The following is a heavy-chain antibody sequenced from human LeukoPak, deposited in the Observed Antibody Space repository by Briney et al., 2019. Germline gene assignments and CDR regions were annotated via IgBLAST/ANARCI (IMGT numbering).Heavy chain of an antibody. Sequence: SETLSLTCTVSGGSIDSYYWSWIRQPPGKGLEWIGYVYYRGSTNYNPSLQSRVTISLDTSRTQFSLNLGSVTAADTAVYYCARVRIYNSGGYYYAYFDYWGQGTLVTVSS. V-gene: IGHV4-59*12. D-gene: IGHD3-22*01. J-gene: IGHJ4*02. CDR2: VYYRGST. CDR3: ARVRIYNSGGYYYAYFDY. CDR1: GGSIDSYY.